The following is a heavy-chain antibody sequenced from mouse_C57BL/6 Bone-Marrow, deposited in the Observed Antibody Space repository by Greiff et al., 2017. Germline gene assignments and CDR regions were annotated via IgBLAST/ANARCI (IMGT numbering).Heavy chain of an antibody. CDR1: GYTFTTYP. V-gene: IGHV1-47*01. J-gene: IGHJ2*01. Sequence: QVQLQQSGAELVKPGASVKMSCKASGYTFTTYPIEWMKQNHGKSLEWIGNFHPYNDDTKYNEKFKGKATLTVEKSSSTVYLGLSRLTSDDSAVYYCAIYDYDEGYFDYWGQGTTLTVSS. CDR3: AIYDYDEGYFDY. CDR2: FHPYNDDT. D-gene: IGHD2-4*01.